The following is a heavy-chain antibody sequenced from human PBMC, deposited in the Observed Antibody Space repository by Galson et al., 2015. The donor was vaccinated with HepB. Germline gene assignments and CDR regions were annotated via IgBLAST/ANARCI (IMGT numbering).Heavy chain of an antibody. D-gene: IGHD3-22*01. Sequence: SLRLSCAASGFTFSSYSMNWVRQAPGKGLEWVSSISSSSSYIYYADSVKGRFTISRDNAKNSLYLQMNSLRAEDTAVYYCARDDLRFHYYYDSSGYPDYWGQGTLVTVSS. CDR3: ARDDLRFHYYYDSSGYPDY. CDR2: ISSSSSYI. CDR1: GFTFSSYS. J-gene: IGHJ4*02. V-gene: IGHV3-21*01.